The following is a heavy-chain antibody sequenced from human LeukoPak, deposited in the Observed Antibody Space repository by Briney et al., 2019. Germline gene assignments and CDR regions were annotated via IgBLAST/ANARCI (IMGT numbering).Heavy chain of an antibody. J-gene: IGHJ4*02. Sequence: GGSLRLSCTPSGFTFGSYEMHGVRQAPGKRLEWVSYITSSGRTIYYANSVKGRFTISRDNAKNSLYLQMSSLRAEDTAVYYCVREGAYCSGASCYFDYWGQGTLVTVSS. CDR1: GFTFGSYE. D-gene: IGHD2-15*01. CDR3: VREGAYCSGASCYFDY. V-gene: IGHV3-48*03. CDR2: ITSSGRTI.